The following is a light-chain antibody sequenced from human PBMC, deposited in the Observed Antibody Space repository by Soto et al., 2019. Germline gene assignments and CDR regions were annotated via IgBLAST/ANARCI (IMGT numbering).Light chain of an antibody. V-gene: IGLV2-14*01. J-gene: IGLJ2*01. CDR3: SSYTTNSIPVV. CDR2: EVS. Sequence: QSALTQPASVSGSPGQSITISCTGTSGDIGGYNYVSWYQQHPGKAPKLLISEVSNRPSGVSHRFSGSKSGNTASLTISGIMTEDEADYYCSSYTTNSIPVVFGGGTKVTVL. CDR1: SGDIGGYNY.